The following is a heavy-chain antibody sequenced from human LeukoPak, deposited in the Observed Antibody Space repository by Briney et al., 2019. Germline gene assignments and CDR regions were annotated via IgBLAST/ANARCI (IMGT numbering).Heavy chain of an antibody. D-gene: IGHD5-24*01. CDR3: ARGHAGSSRDGYNQAYYYYGMDV. CDR2: ISSSGSTI. V-gene: IGHV3-11*01. J-gene: IGHJ6*02. CDR1: GFTFSDHY. Sequence: GGSLRLSCAASGFTFSDHYMSWIRQAPGKGLEWVSYISSSGSTIYYADSVKGRFTISRDNAKNSLYLQMNSLRAEDTAVYYCARGHAGSSRDGYNQAYYYYGMDVWGQGTTVTVSS.